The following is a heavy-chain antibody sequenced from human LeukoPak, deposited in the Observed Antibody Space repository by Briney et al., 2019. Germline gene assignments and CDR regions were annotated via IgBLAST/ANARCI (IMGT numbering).Heavy chain of an antibody. CDR2: ISSSSSYI. CDR1: GFTFSSYS. CDR3: ARAITNYGYIFDC. Sequence: GGSLRPSCAASGFTFSSYSMNWVRQAPGKGLEWVSSISSSSSYIYYADSVKGRFTISRDNAKNSLYLQMNSLRAEDTAVYYCARAITNYGYIFDCWGQGTLVTVSS. V-gene: IGHV3-21*01. J-gene: IGHJ4*02. D-gene: IGHD5-18*01.